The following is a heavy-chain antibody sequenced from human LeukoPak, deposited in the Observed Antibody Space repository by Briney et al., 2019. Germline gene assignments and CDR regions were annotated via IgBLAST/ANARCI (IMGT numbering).Heavy chain of an antibody. J-gene: IGHJ6*02. Sequence: ASVKVSCKASGYTFTSYGISWVRQAPGQGLEWMGRIIPILGIANYAQKFQGRVTITADKSTSTAYMELSSLRSEDTAVYYCARTHYGFYYGMDVWGQGTTVTVSS. CDR1: GYTFTSYG. CDR3: ARTHYGFYYGMDV. D-gene: IGHD4-17*01. V-gene: IGHV1-69*04. CDR2: IIPILGIA.